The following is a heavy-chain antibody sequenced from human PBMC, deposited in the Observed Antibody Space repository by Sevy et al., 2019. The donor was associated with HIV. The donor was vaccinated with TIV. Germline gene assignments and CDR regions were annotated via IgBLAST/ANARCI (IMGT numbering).Heavy chain of an antibody. V-gene: IGHV3-66*01. D-gene: IGHD5-18*01. J-gene: IGHJ4*02. CDR3: ARGKSGYGYALNY. CDR1: GFTFSDYW. Sequence: GGSLRLSCEASGFTFSDYWMTWVRQAPGKGLEWVSVIHSDDTTYHADSVKDRFTISRDNFKNTLYLHMSSLRAEDTAVYYCARGKSGYGYALNYWGQGTLVTVSS. CDR2: IHSDDTT.